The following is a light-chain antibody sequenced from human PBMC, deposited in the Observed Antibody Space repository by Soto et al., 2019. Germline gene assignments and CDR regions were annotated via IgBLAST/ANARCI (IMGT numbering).Light chain of an antibody. Sequence: DIQMNQSTSTVSASVGDRVTITCRASQSISSWLAWYQQKPGKAPKLLIYKASSLESGVPSRFSGSGSGTEFTLTISSLQPDDFATYYCQQYNSYPWTFGQGTKV. CDR1: QSISSW. CDR2: KAS. J-gene: IGKJ1*01. V-gene: IGKV1-5*03. CDR3: QQYNSYPWT.